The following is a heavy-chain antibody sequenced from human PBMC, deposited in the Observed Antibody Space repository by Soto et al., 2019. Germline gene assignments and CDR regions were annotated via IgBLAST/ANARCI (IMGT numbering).Heavy chain of an antibody. CDR1: GFTFSSYS. CDR3: ARDAYCSGGSCYSNFDY. V-gene: IGHV3-21*01. Sequence: EVQLVESGEGLVKPGGSLRLSCAASGFTFSSYSMNWVRQAPGKGLEWVSSISSSSSYIYYADSVKGRFTISRDNAKNSLYLQMNSLRAEDTAVYYCARDAYCSGGSCYSNFDYWGQGTLVTVSS. J-gene: IGHJ4*02. CDR2: ISSSSSYI. D-gene: IGHD2-15*01.